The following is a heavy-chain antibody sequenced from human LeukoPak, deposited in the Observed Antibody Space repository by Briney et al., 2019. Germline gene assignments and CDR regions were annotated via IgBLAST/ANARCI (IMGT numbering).Heavy chain of an antibody. CDR3: ASWVYGRYFEWLLPDDY. J-gene: IGHJ4*02. V-gene: IGHV1-2*02. Sequence: ASVKVSCKASGYTLTGYYMHWVRQAPGQGLEWMGWINPNSGGTNYAQKFQGRVTMTRDTSISTAYMELSRLRSDDTAVYYCASWVYGRYFEWLLPDDYWGQGTLVTVSS. CDR2: INPNSGGT. D-gene: IGHD3-9*01. CDR1: GYTLTGYY.